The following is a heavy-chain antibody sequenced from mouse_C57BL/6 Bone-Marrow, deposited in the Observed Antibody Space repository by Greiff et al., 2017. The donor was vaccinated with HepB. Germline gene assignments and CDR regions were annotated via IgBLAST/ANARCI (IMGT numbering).Heavy chain of an antibody. Sequence: EVKLLESGGGLVQPGGSLKLSCAASGFTFSDYYMYWVRQTPEKRLEWVAYISNGGGSTYYPDTVKGRFTISRDNAKNTLYLQMSRLKSEDTAMYYCARQYSSGYFAYWGQGTLVTVSA. V-gene: IGHV5-12*01. CDR2: ISNGGGST. D-gene: IGHD3-2*02. CDR1: GFTFSDYY. J-gene: IGHJ3*01. CDR3: ARQYSSGYFAY.